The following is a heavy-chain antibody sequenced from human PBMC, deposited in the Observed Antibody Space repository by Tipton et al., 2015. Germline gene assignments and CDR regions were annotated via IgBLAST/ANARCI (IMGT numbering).Heavy chain of an antibody. D-gene: IGHD3-16*01. Sequence: QLVQSGADVKKPGASVKVSCKASRYTFTDYNIHWVRQAPGQGLEWMGWINPNSGGTNYAQNFQGRVTMTRETSISTAYMELSSLRSDDTAVYYCARERFVWGRPTYGMDVWGQGTTVTVSS. CDR3: ARERFVWGRPTYGMDV. CDR1: RYTFTDYN. V-gene: IGHV1-2*02. J-gene: IGHJ6*02. CDR2: INPNSGGT.